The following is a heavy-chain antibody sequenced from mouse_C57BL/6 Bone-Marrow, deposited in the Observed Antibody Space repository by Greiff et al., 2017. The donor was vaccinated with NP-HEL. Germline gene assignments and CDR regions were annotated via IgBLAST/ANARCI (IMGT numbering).Heavy chain of an antibody. CDR3: ARSDYYGSSYVIFDY. V-gene: IGHV1-75*01. CDR2: IFPGSGST. Sequence: QVQLKESGPELVKPGASVQISCKASGYTFTDYYINWVKQRPGQGLEWIGWIFPGSGSTYYNEKFKGKATLTVDKSSSTAYMLLSSLTSEDSAVYFCARSDYYGSSYVIFDYWGQGTTLTVSS. CDR1: GYTFTDYY. D-gene: IGHD1-1*01. J-gene: IGHJ2*01.